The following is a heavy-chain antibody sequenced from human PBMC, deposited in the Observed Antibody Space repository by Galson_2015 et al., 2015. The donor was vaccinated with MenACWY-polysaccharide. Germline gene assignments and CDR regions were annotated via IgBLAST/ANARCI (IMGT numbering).Heavy chain of an antibody. CDR1: GLTLSNHV. CDR3: AKDTGSSPNDF. Sequence: SLRLSCAASGLTLSNHVMTWVRQAPGTGLEWVSTISSSGGTTYYADSVKGRFTISRDNSKNTLYLQMNSLRAEDTAVYYCAKDTGSSPNDFWGQGTLVTVSS. V-gene: IGHV3-23*01. J-gene: IGHJ4*02. D-gene: IGHD1-26*01. CDR2: ISSSGGTT.